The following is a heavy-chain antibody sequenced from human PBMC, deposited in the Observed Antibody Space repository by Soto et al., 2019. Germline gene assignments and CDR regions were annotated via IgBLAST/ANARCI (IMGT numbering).Heavy chain of an antibody. D-gene: IGHD3-22*01. CDR3: ARGAMIVVVLDPYYYYGMDV. J-gene: IGHJ6*02. Sequence: ASVKVSCKASGGTFSSYTISWVRQAPGQGLEWMGGIIPIFGTANYAQKFQGRVTITADESTSTAYMELSSLRSEDTAVYYCARGAMIVVVLDPYYYYGMDVWGQGTTVTVSS. CDR1: GGTFSSYT. CDR2: IIPIFGTA. V-gene: IGHV1-69*13.